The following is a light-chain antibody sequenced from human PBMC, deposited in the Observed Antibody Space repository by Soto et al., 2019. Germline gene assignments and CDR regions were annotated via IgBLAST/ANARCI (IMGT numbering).Light chain of an antibody. Sequence: QTVVTQPPSVSEAPRQRVTISCSGSSSNIGNNAVTWFQQLPGKAPKLLIYYDDLLPSGVSDRFSGSKSGTSASLAISGLQSEDEADYYCAAWDDSLNGWVFGGGTKLTVL. CDR3: AAWDDSLNGWV. CDR2: YDD. J-gene: IGLJ3*02. CDR1: SSNIGNNA. V-gene: IGLV1-36*01.